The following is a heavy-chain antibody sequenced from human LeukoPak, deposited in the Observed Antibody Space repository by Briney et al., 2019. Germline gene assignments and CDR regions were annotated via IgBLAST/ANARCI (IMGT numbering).Heavy chain of an antibody. V-gene: IGHV1-69*01. CDR2: IIPIFGTA. CDR3: ARERALVRRYGMDV. J-gene: IGHJ6*02. Sequence: SVKVSCKASGGTFSSYAISWVRQAPGQGLEWMGGIIPIFGTANYAQKFQGRVTITADESTSTTYMELSSLRSEDTAVYYCARERALVRRYGMDVWGQGTTVTVSS. CDR1: GGTFSSYA. D-gene: IGHD6-6*01.